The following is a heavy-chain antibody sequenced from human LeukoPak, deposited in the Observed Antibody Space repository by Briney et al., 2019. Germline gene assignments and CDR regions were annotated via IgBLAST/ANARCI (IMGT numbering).Heavy chain of an antibody. J-gene: IGHJ4*02. CDR3: ARDLEMAFGY. CDR1: GYTFTSYA. CDR2: INPGDGNT. D-gene: IGHD5-24*01. Sequence: ASVKVSCKASGYTFTSYAMHWVRQAPGQRLEWMRWINPGDGNTKYSEEFQGRVTITRDTSASTAYMELSSLRSEDMAIYYCARDLEMAFGYWGQGTLVTVSS. V-gene: IGHV1-3*03.